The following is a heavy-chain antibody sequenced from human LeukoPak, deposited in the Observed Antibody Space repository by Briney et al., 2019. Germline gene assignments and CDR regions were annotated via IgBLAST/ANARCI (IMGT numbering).Heavy chain of an antibody. Sequence: GGSLRLSCVASGFSFNNYGMNWVRQAPGKGLEWVSSISNIGGSTKYADSVKGRFTISTDKSKNTLFLQMNSLRAEDTAVYYCAKEYLGRSFDYWGQGTLVTVSS. V-gene: IGHV3-23*01. CDR1: GFSFNNYG. J-gene: IGHJ4*02. CDR2: ISNIGGST. D-gene: IGHD7-27*01. CDR3: AKEYLGRSFDY.